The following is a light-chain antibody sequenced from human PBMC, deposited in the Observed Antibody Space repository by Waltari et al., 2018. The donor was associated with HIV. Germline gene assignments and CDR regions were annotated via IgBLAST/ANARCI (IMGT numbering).Light chain of an antibody. J-gene: IGLJ3*02. CDR1: SLAIGLYDF. Sequence: QSALTQPASMSGSPGQSITISCTGSSLAIGLYDFVSWYKQLPNTAPPLIIYGVDRRHPGITSRFSASKSGDVAALTISGLQAEDEADYYCTSHTLTRVLVFGGGTRLTVL. CDR2: GVD. V-gene: IGLV2-14*01. CDR3: TSHTLTRVLV.